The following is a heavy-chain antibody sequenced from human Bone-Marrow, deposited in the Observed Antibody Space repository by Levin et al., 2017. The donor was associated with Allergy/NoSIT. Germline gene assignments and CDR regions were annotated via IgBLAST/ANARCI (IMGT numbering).Heavy chain of an antibody. D-gene: IGHD2-15*01. CDR2: IYHSGST. Sequence: SETLSLTCAVSGGSISSGGYSWSWIRQPPGKGLEWIGYIYHSGSTYYNPSLKSRVTISVDRSKNQFSLKLSSVTAADTAVYYCASHCSGGSCYYYWGQGTLVTVSS. J-gene: IGHJ4*02. V-gene: IGHV4-30-2*01. CDR1: GGSISSGGYS. CDR3: ASHCSGGSCYYY.